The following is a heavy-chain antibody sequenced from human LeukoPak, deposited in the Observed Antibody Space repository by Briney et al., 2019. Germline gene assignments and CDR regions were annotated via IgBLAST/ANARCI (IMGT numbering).Heavy chain of an antibody. CDR2: IKQDGSEK. V-gene: IGHV3-7*03. Sequence: RAGGSLRLSCAASGFTFSSYWMSWVRQAPGKGLEWVANIKQDGSEKYYVDSVKGRFTISRDNAKNSLYLQMNSLRAEDTAVYYCARENNDYVWGSYRYFNDYWGQGTLVTVSS. J-gene: IGHJ4*02. CDR1: GFTFSSYW. D-gene: IGHD3-16*02. CDR3: ARENNDYVWGSYRYFNDY.